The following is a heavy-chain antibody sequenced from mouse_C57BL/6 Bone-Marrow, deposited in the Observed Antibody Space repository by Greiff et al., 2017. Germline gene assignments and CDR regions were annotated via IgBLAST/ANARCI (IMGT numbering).Heavy chain of an antibody. CDR3: ARALYSPMDY. CDR1: GSTFNTYY. Sequence: VQLQQPGADLVRPGASVKLSCTASGSTFNTYYMHWVRQRPDQGLEWIGRINPGSGSTKYPHKFQGKATITADKSSNTAYLQLSSLTSEDTAIYYCARALYSPMDYWGQGTSVTVSS. J-gene: IGHJ4*01. CDR2: INPGSGST. V-gene: IGHV14-3*01.